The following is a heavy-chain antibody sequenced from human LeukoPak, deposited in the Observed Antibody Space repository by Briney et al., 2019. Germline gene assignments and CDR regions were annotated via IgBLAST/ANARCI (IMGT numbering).Heavy chain of an antibody. V-gene: IGHV1-18*01. Sequence: SAKVFFKASGYTFTSYGISWVRQAPGQGLKWMGWIRAYNGNTNQAQKFQGRVTMTTDTSTSTAYMELRSLRSDDTAVYYCARDGTRAYNWFDPWGQGTLVTVSS. J-gene: IGHJ5*02. CDR2: IRAYNGNT. CDR1: GYTFTSYG. D-gene: IGHD1-26*01. CDR3: ARDGTRAYNWFDP.